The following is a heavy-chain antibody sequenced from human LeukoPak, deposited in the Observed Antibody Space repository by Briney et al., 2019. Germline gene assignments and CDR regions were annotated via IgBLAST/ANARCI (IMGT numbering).Heavy chain of an antibody. V-gene: IGHV5-51*01. CDR2: IYPGDSDT. CDR3: AGRQVVPAAISHWYFDL. CDR1: GYGFTSYW. J-gene: IGHJ2*01. Sequence: GESLKISCKGSGYGFTSYWIGWVRQMPGKGLEWMGIIYPGDSDTRYSPSFQGQVTISADKSISTAYLQWSSLKASDTAMYYCAGRQVVPAAISHWYFDLWGRGTLVTVSS. D-gene: IGHD2-2*01.